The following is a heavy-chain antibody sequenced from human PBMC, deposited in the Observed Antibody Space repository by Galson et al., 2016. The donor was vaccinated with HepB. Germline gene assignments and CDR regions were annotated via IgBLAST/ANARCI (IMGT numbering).Heavy chain of an antibody. V-gene: IGHV3-23*01. CDR1: GFTFSSYA. D-gene: IGHD2-2*01. Sequence: SLRLSCAASGFTFSSYAMSWVRQAPGKGLEWVSAISGSGGSTYYADSVKGRFTISRANSKNTLYLQMNRRRAEDTAVYYCANLVVVPAARKYSDYYYGMDVWGQGTTVTVSS. J-gene: IGHJ6*02. CDR2: ISGSGGST. CDR3: ANLVVVPAARKYSDYYYGMDV.